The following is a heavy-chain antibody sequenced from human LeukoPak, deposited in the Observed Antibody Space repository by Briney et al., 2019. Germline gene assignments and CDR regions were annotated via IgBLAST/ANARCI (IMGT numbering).Heavy chain of an antibody. V-gene: IGHV1-3*01. Sequence: ASVKVSCKASGYTFSNYAIHWVRQAPGQRFEWMGWINAGNGHTKYSQNFQGRVTITRDSSASTAYMELSSLTSKDTAVYYCARGIWSARTVDYYLDCWGQGTLVTVSS. D-gene: IGHD2-21*01. CDR2: INAGNGHT. CDR1: GYTFSNYA. J-gene: IGHJ4*02. CDR3: ARGIWSARTVDYYLDC.